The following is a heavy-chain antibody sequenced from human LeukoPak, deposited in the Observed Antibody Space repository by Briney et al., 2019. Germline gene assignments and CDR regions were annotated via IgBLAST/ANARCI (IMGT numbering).Heavy chain of an antibody. D-gene: IGHD3-10*01. CDR2: INPSDGST. V-gene: IGHV1-46*01. Sequence: ASVKVSCKASGYTFTSYYMQWVRQAPGQGLEWVGIINPSDGSTSSAQKFQGRVTMTRDTSTSTVYMELSSLRSDDTAVYYCARGPRNAMVRGVTQTLVYWGQGTLVTVSS. J-gene: IGHJ4*02. CDR1: GYTFTSYY. CDR3: ARGPRNAMVRGVTQTLVY.